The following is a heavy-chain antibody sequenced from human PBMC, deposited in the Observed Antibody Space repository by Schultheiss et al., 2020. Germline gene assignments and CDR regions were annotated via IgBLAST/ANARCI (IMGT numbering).Heavy chain of an antibody. D-gene: IGHD3-16*01. CDR2: IKSKTDGGTT. CDR3: QGGFDI. V-gene: IGHV3-15*07. CDR1: GFTFSSYA. J-gene: IGHJ3*02. Sequence: GGSLRLSCAASGFTFSSYAMHWVRQAPGKGLEWVGRIKSKTDGGTTDYATPVKGRFTISRDDPKNTLYLQMNSLKTEDTAVYYCQGGFDIWGQGTMVTVSS.